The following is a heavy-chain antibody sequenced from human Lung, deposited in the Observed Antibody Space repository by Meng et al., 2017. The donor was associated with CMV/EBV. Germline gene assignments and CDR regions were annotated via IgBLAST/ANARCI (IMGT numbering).Heavy chain of an antibody. CDR1: GIIFSDYS. CDR2: ISSSSIHI. Sequence: GEXXKISCTASGIIFSDYSMSWVRQAPGKGLEWVSSISSSSIHIYYADSTKGRFTISRDNAKKSLYLQMNSLRAEDTAVYYCARGRGYCSSTNCYQNFDYWGQGTXVTCSS. CDR3: ARGRGYCSSTNCYQNFDY. V-gene: IGHV3-21*01. J-gene: IGHJ4*02. D-gene: IGHD2-2*01.